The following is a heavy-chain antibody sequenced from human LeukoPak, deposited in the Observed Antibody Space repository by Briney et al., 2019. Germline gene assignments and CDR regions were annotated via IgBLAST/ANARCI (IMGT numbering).Heavy chain of an antibody. Sequence: GGSLRLPCAASGFTFSSYWMHWVRQAPGKGLVWVSRINSDGSSTSYADSVKGRFTISRDNAKNTLYLQMNSLRAEDTAVYYCARTYCSSTSCYVGYYFDYWGQGTLVTVSS. CDR3: ARTYCSSTSCYVGYYFDY. CDR2: INSDGSST. CDR1: GFTFSSYW. D-gene: IGHD2-2*01. J-gene: IGHJ4*02. V-gene: IGHV3-74*01.